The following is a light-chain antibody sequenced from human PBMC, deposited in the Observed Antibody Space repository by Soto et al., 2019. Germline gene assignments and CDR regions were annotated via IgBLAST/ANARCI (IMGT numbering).Light chain of an antibody. V-gene: IGKV1-5*03. CDR2: NAS. Sequence: DIQMTQSPSTLSASVGDRVTITCRASQSISSRLAWYQQKPGKVPKLLIYNASSLESGVPSRFSGSGSGTEFTLTISSLQPDDFATYYCQQYDSYSWTFGQGTKVEI. CDR1: QSISSR. CDR3: QQYDSYSWT. J-gene: IGKJ1*01.